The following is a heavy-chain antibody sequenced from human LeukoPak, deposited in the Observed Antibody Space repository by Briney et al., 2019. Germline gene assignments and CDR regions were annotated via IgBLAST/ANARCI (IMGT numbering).Heavy chain of an antibody. CDR2: IYYSGST. D-gene: IGHD4-17*01. Sequence: SETLSLTCTVSGGSISSGGYYWSWIRQHPGKGLEWIGYIYYSGSTYYNPSLKSRVTISVDTSKNQFSLKLSSVTAADTAVYYCARARDADYVGEFDYWGQGTPVTVSS. CDR3: ARARDADYVGEFDY. V-gene: IGHV4-31*03. CDR1: GGSISSGGYY. J-gene: IGHJ4*02.